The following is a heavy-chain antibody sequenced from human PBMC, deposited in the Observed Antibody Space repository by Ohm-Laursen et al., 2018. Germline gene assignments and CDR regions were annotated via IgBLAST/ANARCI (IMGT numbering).Heavy chain of an antibody. D-gene: IGHD1-14*01. CDR3: ARRGINRHKNNAFDV. V-gene: IGHV3-13*01. CDR2: IGSTGDT. J-gene: IGHJ3*01. CDR1: GFTFSNYD. Sequence: SLRLSCAASGFTFSNYDMLWVRQATGNSLEWVSGIGSTGDTYYSGSVKGRFTVSRENAKNSFYLQMSSLRAGDTAVYYCARRGINRHKNNAFDVWGQGTMVTVSS.